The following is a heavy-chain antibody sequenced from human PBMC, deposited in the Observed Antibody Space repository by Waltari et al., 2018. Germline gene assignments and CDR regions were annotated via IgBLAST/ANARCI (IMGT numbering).Heavy chain of an antibody. Sequence: QVQLHQWGAGLLKPSETLYLTCAGSGGSFRGYYWSWIRQPPGKGLEWIGEINHSGYSSYNSSLKSRVTISVDTSKNQFSLKLTSVTAADTAVYYCASWGGPANYFDYWGQGTLVSVSS. CDR2: INHSGYS. V-gene: IGHV4-34*01. J-gene: IGHJ4*02. CDR1: GGSFRGYY. CDR3: ASWGGPANYFDY. D-gene: IGHD2-21*01.